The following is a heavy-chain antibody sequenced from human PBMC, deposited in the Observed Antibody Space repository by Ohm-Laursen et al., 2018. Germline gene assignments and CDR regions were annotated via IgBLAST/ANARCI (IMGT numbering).Heavy chain of an antibody. CDR1: GFTVSSNY. D-gene: IGHD2-2*02. V-gene: IGHV3-74*01. CDR3: ARGYCSSTNCNTSGMDV. J-gene: IGHJ6*02. Sequence: SLRLSCAASGFTVSSNYMSWVRQAQGKGLVWVSRINGDGSTTTYADSVQGRFTISRDNAKNTLYLQMNSLRAEDTAVYYCARGYCSSTNCNTSGMDVWGQGTTVTVSS. CDR2: INGDGSTT.